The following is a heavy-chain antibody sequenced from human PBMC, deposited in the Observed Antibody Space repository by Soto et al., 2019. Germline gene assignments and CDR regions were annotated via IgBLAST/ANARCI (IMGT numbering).Heavy chain of an antibody. CDR3: AREGGVLRLSNWFDS. CDR2: SYYNGDT. D-gene: IGHD3-3*01. J-gene: IGHJ5*01. V-gene: IGHV4-61*01. Sequence: SETLSLTCTVSGDSVTSTSYYWSWVRQPPGKGLEWIGYSYYNGDTMYNPSLKSRVTISVGTSKNQFSLKLSSVTAADTAVYYCAREGGVLRLSNWFDSWGQGIQVTVSS. CDR1: GDSVTSTSYY.